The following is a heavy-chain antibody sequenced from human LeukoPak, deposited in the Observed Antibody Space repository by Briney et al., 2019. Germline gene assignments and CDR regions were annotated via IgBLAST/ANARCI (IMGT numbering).Heavy chain of an antibody. CDR2: IRYDGSNK. CDR1: GFTFSSYG. J-gene: IGHJ4*02. D-gene: IGHD5-12*01. CDR3: ARGGYDYLDY. V-gene: IGHV3-30*02. Sequence: PGGSLRLSCAASGFTFSSYGMHWVRQAPGKGLEWVAFIRYDGSNKYYADSVKGRFTISRDNSKNTLYLQMNSLRAEDTAVYYCARGGYDYLDYWGQGTLVTVSS.